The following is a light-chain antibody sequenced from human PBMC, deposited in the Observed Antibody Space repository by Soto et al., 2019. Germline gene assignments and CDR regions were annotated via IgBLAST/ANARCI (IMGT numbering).Light chain of an antibody. CDR2: AAF. CDR3: QQTKSFPLT. CDR1: QDISSW. Sequence: DIQMTQSPSSVFASVGDRVTITCRASQDISSWLAWYQQKPGKAPKVLIYAAFSLQSGVPSRFSGSGSGTDFTLTISLQPEDFATYYCQQTKSFPLTFGGGTKVEIK. J-gene: IGKJ4*01. V-gene: IGKV1D-12*01.